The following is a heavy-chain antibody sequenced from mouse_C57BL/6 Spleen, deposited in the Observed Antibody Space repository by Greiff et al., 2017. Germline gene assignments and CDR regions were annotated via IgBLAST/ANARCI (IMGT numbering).Heavy chain of an antibody. CDR3: ARYWVVARYSDV. CDR1: GFTFTDYY. J-gene: IGHJ1*03. V-gene: IGHV7-3*01. Sequence: EVMLVESGGGLVQPGGSLSLSCAASGFTFTDYYMSWVRQPPGKALEWLGFIRNKANGYTTEYSASVKGRFTISRDNSQSILYLQMNALRAEDSPTYYCARYWVVARYSDVGGTGTTVTVSS. CDR2: IRNKANGYTT. D-gene: IGHD1-1*01.